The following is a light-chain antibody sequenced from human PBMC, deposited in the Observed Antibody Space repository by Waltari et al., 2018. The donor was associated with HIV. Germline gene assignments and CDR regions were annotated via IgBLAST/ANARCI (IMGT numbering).Light chain of an antibody. V-gene: IGKV3-11*01. CDR3: QQRSDWPRLT. J-gene: IGKJ4*01. CDR1: QSVDIY. CDR2: DAS. Sequence: EIVLTQSPATLSLSPGERATLSCRTSQSVDIYLAWYQQRPGQGPRLLIYDASNRATGVPDMFSGSGFGTDFTLTISSLEPEDFAVYHCQQRSDWPRLTFGGGTKVEIK.